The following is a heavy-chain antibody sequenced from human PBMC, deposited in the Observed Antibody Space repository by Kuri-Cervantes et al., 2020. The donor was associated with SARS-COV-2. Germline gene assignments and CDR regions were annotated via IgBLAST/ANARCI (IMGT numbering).Heavy chain of an antibody. D-gene: IGHD2-2*01. CDR3: ARGAPIVVVPAAKGDDAFDI. CDR2: INPSGGST. Sequence: ASVKVSCKASGGTFTSYYMHWVRQAPGQGLEWMGIINPSGGSTSYARKFQGRVTMTRDTSTSTVYMELSSLRSEDTAVYYCARGAPIVVVPAAKGDDAFDIWGQGTMVTVSS. CDR1: GGTFTSYY. J-gene: IGHJ3*02. V-gene: IGHV1-46*01.